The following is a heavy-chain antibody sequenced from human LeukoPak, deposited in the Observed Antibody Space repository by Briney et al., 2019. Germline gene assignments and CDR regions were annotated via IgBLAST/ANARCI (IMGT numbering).Heavy chain of an antibody. CDR3: SRESGAFCPFGY. J-gene: IGHJ4*02. V-gene: IGHV4-4*02. D-gene: IGHD1-26*01. CDR1: GGFISSTNW. CDR2: ISLTGET. Sequence: PSETLSLTCGVSGGFISSTNWWSWVRQPPGQGLAWIGEISLTGETNYNPSLNGRVTMSLDGSRNQLSLTLTSVTAADTAIYYCSRESGAFCPFGYWGQGTLVIVPP.